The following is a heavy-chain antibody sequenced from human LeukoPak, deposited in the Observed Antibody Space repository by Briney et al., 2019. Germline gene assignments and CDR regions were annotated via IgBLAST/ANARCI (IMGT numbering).Heavy chain of an antibody. D-gene: IGHD3-3*01. J-gene: IGHJ4*02. CDR3: AKGAIWSGPTYFDY. V-gene: IGHV3-30*18. Sequence: GRSLRLSCAASGFTFSSYGMHWVRQAPGKGLEWVAVISYDGSNKYYADSVKGRFTISRDNSKNTLYLQMNSLRAEDTAVYYCAKGAIWSGPTYFDYWGQGTLVTVSP. CDR2: ISYDGSNK. CDR1: GFTFSSYG.